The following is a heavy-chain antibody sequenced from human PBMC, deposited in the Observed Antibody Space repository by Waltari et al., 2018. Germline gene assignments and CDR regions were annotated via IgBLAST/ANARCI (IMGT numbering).Heavy chain of an antibody. Sequence: EVQLVESGGGLVKPGGSLRLSCAASGFTFSSYSMTWVRQAPGKGLEWVSSISSSSSYIYYADSVKGRFTISRDNAKNSLYLQMNSLRAEDTAVYYCARDTYNFWSGYSPVGFDYWGQGTLVTVSS. J-gene: IGHJ4*02. CDR3: ARDTYNFWSGYSPVGFDY. V-gene: IGHV3-21*01. CDR2: ISSSSSYI. D-gene: IGHD3-3*01. CDR1: GFTFSSYS.